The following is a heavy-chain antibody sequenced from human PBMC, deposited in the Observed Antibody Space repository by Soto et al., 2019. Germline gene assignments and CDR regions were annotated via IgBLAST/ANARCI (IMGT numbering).Heavy chain of an antibody. V-gene: IGHV1-18*01. CDR1: GYTFTSYG. CDR2: ISPSNGNT. J-gene: IGHJ4*02. D-gene: IGHD3-3*01. Sequence: QVQLVQSGAEVKKPGASVKVSCKASGYTFTSYGISWVRQAPGLGLEWMAWISPSNGNTNYAQNLQGRVTMTTDTSTSTAYMELRSLRYADTAVYYCAGDWSPLTLPDYWGQGTLVTVSA. CDR3: AGDWSPLTLPDY.